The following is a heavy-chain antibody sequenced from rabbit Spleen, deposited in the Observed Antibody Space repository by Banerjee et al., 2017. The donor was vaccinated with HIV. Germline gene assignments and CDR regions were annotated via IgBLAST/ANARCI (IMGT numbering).Heavy chain of an antibody. CDR1: GFSFSSDYY. CDR2: IYPGSSSST. J-gene: IGHJ4*01. Sequence: QSLEESGGDLVKPGASLTLTCTASGFSFSSDYYMCWVRQAPGKGLESIACIYPGSSSSTYYASWARGRFTISKTSSTTVTLQMTSLTAADTATYFCARDLIGVIGWNFNLWGPGTLVTVS. V-gene: IGHV1S40*01. D-gene: IGHD1-1*01. CDR3: ARDLIGVIGWNFNL.